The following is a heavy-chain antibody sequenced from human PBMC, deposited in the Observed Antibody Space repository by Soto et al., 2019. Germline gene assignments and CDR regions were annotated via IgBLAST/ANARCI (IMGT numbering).Heavy chain of an antibody. CDR3: ARGRMSPNWFDP. CDR1: GGSISSYY. Sequence: TSETLSLTCTVSGGSISSYYWSWIRQPPGKGLEWIGYIYYSGSTNYNPSLKSRVTISVDTSKNQFSLKLSSVTAADTAVYYCARGRMSPNWFDPWGQGTLVTVSS. CDR2: IYYSGST. J-gene: IGHJ5*02. V-gene: IGHV4-59*01.